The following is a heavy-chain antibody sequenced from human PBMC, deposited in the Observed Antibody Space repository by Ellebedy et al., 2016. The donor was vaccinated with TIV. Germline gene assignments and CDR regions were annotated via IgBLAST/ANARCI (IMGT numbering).Heavy chain of an antibody. CDR1: YGSISSYY. V-gene: IGHV4-59*01. CDR3: ARSNISFLGETDAFDI. J-gene: IGHJ3*02. CDR2: IVFRGST. D-gene: IGHD3-3*01. Sequence: MPSETLSLTCTVSYGSISSYYWSWIRQPPGKGREWVGYIVFRGSTTYNPSLKSRLTMSIDTSKKQISLKLSSVTAGDTGVYFCARSNISFLGETDAFDIWGQGTRVTVSS.